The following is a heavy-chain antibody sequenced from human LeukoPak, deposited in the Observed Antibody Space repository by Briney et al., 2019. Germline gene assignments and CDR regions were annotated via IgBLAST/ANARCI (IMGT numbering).Heavy chain of an antibody. Sequence: ASVKVSCKASGYTFTSYGISWVRQAPGQGLEWMGWISAYNGNTNYAQKLQGRVTMTRDTSTSTVYMELSSLRSEDTAVYYCARDLSARAPYYYDSSGYYLGFGYYYYGMDVWGQGTTVTVSS. CDR1: GYTFTSYG. CDR2: ISAYNGNT. V-gene: IGHV1-18*01. CDR3: ARDLSARAPYYYDSSGYYLGFGYYYYGMDV. D-gene: IGHD3-22*01. J-gene: IGHJ6*02.